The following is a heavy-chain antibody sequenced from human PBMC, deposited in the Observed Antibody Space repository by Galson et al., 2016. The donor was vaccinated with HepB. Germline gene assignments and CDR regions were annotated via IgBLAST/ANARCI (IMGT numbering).Heavy chain of an antibody. CDR3: ARGSKTAGVN. CDR1: GGSFSNYV. Sequence: SVKVSCKASGGSFSNYVISWVRQAPGQGLEWMGWISGYNGNTNYAQNLQGRITMTIEPSTNTAYMELRSLTSDDTAVYFCARGSKTAGVNWGQGTLVTVSS. CDR2: ISGYNGNT. D-gene: IGHD6-19*01. V-gene: IGHV1-18*01. J-gene: IGHJ1*01.